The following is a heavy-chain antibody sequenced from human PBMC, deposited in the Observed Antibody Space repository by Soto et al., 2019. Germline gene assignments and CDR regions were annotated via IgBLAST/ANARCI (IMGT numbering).Heavy chain of an antibody. J-gene: IGHJ4*02. D-gene: IGHD3-10*01. CDR2: ISWNSGNI. Sequence: DVQLVESGGGLVQPGRSLRLSCAASGFTFDDYAMHWVRQAPGKGLEWVSGISWNSGNIAYADSVKGRFTISRDNAKKSLYLQMNSLRAEDTALYYCVKEKGGGFGELCGWGQGTLVTVSS. CDR3: VKEKGGGFGELCG. CDR1: GFTFDDYA. V-gene: IGHV3-9*01.